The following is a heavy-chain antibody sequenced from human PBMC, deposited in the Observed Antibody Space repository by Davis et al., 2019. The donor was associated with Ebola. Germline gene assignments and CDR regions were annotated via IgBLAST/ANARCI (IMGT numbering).Heavy chain of an antibody. CDR1: GDSLTNSNYY. Sequence: PSETLSLTCTVSGDSLTNSNYYWGWIRQPPGKGLEWIGNIYYSGSTPYNPSLKSRVTISVDTAKNQFSLKLSYVTAADTAVYYCARVSIRKWLPRSRDYYGVDVWGQGTTVTVS. D-gene: IGHD3-22*01. V-gene: IGHV4-39*07. CDR2: IYYSGST. CDR3: ARVSIRKWLPRSRDYYGVDV. J-gene: IGHJ6*02.